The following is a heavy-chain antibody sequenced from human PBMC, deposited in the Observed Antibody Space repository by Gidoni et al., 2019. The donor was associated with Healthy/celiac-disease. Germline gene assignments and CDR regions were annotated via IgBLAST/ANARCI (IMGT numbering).Heavy chain of an antibody. CDR2: IWPDGSNK. V-gene: IGHV3-33*01. D-gene: IGHD4-17*01. Sequence: QVRLVESGGGAVQPGRSLRLSCATSAFTFSNFGMHWVRQAPGKGLEWVAAIWPDGSNKYYSDSVKGRFTISRDNSKNMLYLDMNSLRVEDTAVYFCAREGGDYVCDYWGQGTLVTVSS. CDR1: AFTFSNFG. J-gene: IGHJ4*02. CDR3: AREGGDYVCDY.